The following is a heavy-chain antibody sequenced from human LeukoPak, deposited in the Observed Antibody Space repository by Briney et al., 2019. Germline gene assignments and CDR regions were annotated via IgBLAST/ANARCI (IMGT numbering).Heavy chain of an antibody. D-gene: IGHD1-26*01. Sequence: PSETLSLTCAVSGYSISSGYYWGWIRQPPGKGLEWIGSLYHSGSTYYNPSLKSRVTISVDTSKNQFSLKLSSVTAADTAVYYCASVRDSGSDDLDAFDIWGQGTMVTVSS. CDR3: ASVRDSGSDDLDAFDI. J-gene: IGHJ3*02. CDR2: LYHSGST. V-gene: IGHV4-38-2*01. CDR1: GYSISSGYY.